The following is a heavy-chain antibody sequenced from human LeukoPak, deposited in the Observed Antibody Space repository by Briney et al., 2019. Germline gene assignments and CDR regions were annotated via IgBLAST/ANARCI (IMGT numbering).Heavy chain of an antibody. D-gene: IGHD4-23*01. V-gene: IGHV3-21*01. Sequence: GGSLRLSCAASGFTFSSYSMNWVRQAPGKGLEWVSSISSSSSYIYYADSVKGRFTISRDNAKNLLYLQMNSLRAEDTAVYYCARDVDYGGNSGAFDIWGQGTMVTVSS. J-gene: IGHJ3*02. CDR2: ISSSSSYI. CDR1: GFTFSSYS. CDR3: ARDVDYGGNSGAFDI.